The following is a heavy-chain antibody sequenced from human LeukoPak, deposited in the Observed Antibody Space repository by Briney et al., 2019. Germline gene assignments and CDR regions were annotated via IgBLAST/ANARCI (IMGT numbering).Heavy chain of an antibody. J-gene: IGHJ3*02. CDR3: ASGVVVVTAVSAFDI. V-gene: IGHV4-34*01. Sequence: SETLSLTCAAFGESFSGYYWSWIRQPPGEGLEWLGEINHSGSTNYNPSLKSRVTISVDTSKNQFSLKLSSVTAADTAVYYCASGVVVVTAVSAFDIWGQGTMVTVSS. CDR1: GESFSGYY. D-gene: IGHD2-21*02. CDR2: INHSGST.